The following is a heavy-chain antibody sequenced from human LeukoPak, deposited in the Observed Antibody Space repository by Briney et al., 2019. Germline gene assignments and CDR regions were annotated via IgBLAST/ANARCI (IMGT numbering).Heavy chain of an antibody. J-gene: IGHJ1*01. Sequence: GGSLRLSCAASGFTFSNAWMNWVRQAPGKGLEWVGRIKSKTDGGTTDYAAPVKGRFTIPRDDSKNTLYLQMNSLKTEDTAVYYCTTDAPYYYDSSGHNWGQGTLVTVSS. CDR1: GFTFSNAW. V-gene: IGHV3-15*07. CDR2: IKSKTDGGTT. CDR3: TTDAPYYYDSSGHN. D-gene: IGHD3-22*01.